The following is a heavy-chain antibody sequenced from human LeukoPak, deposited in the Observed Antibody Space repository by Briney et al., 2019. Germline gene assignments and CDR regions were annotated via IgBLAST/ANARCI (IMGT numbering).Heavy chain of an antibody. V-gene: IGHV3-9*01. CDR1: GFTFDDYA. CDR2: ISWNSGSI. D-gene: IGHD2-2*01. J-gene: IGHJ6*02. CDR3: AKDIGIVVVPAAIGGMDV. Sequence: GGSLRLSCAASGFTFDDYAMHWVRQAPGKGLEWVSGISWNSGSIGYADSVKGRFTISRDNAKNSLYLQMNSLRAEDTALYYCAKDIGIVVVPAAIGGMDVWGQGTTVTVSS.